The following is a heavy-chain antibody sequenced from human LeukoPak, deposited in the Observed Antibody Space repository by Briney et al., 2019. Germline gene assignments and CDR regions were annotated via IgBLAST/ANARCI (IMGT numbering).Heavy chain of an antibody. V-gene: IGHV1-2*02. Sequence: ASVKVSCKASGYTFTGYYMHWVRQAPGQGLEWMGWINPNSGGTNYAQKFQGRVTMTRDTSISTAYMELSRLRSDDTAVYYCATPPLWFGELYADYWGQGTLVTVSS. J-gene: IGHJ4*02. CDR3: ATPPLWFGELYADY. D-gene: IGHD3-10*01. CDR1: GYTFTGYY. CDR2: INPNSGGT.